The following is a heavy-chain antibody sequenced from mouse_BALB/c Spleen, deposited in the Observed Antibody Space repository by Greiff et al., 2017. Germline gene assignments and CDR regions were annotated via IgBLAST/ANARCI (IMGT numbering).Heavy chain of an antibody. CDR1: GYTFTSYW. V-gene: IGHV1-7*01. D-gene: IGHD2-1*01. CDR2: INPSTGYT. CDR3: ARVYYGNYEAY. Sequence: VQLQQSGAELAKPGASVKMSCKASGYTFTSYWMHWVKQRPGQGLEWIGYINPSTGYTEYNQKFKDKATLTADKSSSTAYMQLSSLTSEDSAVYYCARVYYGNYEAYWGQGTLVTVSA. J-gene: IGHJ3*01.